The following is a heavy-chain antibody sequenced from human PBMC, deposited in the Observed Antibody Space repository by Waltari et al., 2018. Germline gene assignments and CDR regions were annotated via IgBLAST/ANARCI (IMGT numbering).Heavy chain of an antibody. J-gene: IGHJ4*02. CDR3: ARSPDYGGNSLDY. CDR1: GGTFSSYT. CDR2: IIPILGIA. D-gene: IGHD4-17*01. Sequence: QVQLVQSGAEVKKPGSSVKVSCKASGGTFSSYTISWVRQAPGQGLEWMGRIIPILGIANYAQKFQGRVTITADKSTSTAYMELSSLRSEDTAVYYCARSPDYGGNSLDYWGQGTLVTVSS. V-gene: IGHV1-69*02.